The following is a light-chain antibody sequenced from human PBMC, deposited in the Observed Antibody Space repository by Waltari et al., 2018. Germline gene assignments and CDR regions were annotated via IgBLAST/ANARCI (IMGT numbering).Light chain of an antibody. CDR3: QHYSGFSSRT. Sequence: DIQMTQSPSTLSPSVGDTVTITCRASRSISDYLAWYQQKPGKAPKLLIYDASTLKNVVPSRFSGSVSGTEFTLTISSLQPDDFATYYCQHYSGFSSRTFGQGTKVDIK. CDR1: RSISDY. CDR2: DAS. J-gene: IGKJ1*01. V-gene: IGKV1-5*01.